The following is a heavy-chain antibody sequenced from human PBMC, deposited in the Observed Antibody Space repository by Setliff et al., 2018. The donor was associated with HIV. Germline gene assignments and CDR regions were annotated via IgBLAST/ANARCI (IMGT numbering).Heavy chain of an antibody. V-gene: IGHV3-72*01. D-gene: IGHD5-18*01. J-gene: IGHJ3*02. CDR2: IRNKANSFTI. Sequence: AGGSLRLSCAASGFTLSDHYMDWVRQAPGKGLEWVGRIRNKANSFTIEYAASVRGRFTISKDESKNFLFLQMNSLKTEDTAVYYCARDDSNGNTDAFDIWGQGTTVTVSS. CDR1: GFTLSDHY. CDR3: ARDDSNGNTDAFDI.